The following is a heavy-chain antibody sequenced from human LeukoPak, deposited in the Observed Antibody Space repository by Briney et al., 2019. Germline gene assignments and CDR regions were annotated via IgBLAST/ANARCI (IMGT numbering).Heavy chain of an antibody. Sequence: GGSLRLSCTASEITVSNSYMSWVRQAPGKGLQWVSVLYRGGNTYYADSVKGRFTISRDNSKNTLYLQMNSLRAEDTAVYYCARATIIFGSSGYLPHYWGQGTLVTVSS. CDR2: LYRGGNT. CDR3: ARATIIFGSSGYLPHY. CDR1: EITVSNSY. D-gene: IGHD3-22*01. J-gene: IGHJ4*02. V-gene: IGHV3-66*01.